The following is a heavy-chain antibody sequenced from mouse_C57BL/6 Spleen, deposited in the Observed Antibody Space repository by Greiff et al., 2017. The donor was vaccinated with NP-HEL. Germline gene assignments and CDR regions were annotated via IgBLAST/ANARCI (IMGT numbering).Heavy chain of an antibody. V-gene: IGHV14-1*01. CDR2: IDPEEGER. J-gene: IGHJ3*01. CDR3: TTGGARYGSTWFAY. Sequence: VQLQQSGAELVRPGDEGKGEGTEEGVKRKDEDMNGGKQRQEQGREWIGRIDPEEGEREYAPQFPGKATMTADTSSNTAYMQLSSLTSEDNAVYYCTTGGARYGSTWFAYWGQGTLVTVSA. D-gene: IGHD1-1*01. CDR1: GVKRKDED.